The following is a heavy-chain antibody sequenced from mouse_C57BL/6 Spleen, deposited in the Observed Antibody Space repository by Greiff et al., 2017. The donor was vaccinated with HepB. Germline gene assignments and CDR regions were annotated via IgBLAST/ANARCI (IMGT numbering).Heavy chain of an antibody. CDR2: IDPETGGT. J-gene: IGHJ2*01. V-gene: IGHV1-15*01. CDR3: TRPGAFDY. CDR1: GYTFTDYE. Sequence: LVESGAELVRPGASVTLSCKASGYTFTDYEMHWVKQTPVHGLEWIGAIDPETGGTAYNQKFKGKAILTADKSSSTAYMELRSLTSEDSAVYYCTRPGAFDYWGQGTTLTVSS.